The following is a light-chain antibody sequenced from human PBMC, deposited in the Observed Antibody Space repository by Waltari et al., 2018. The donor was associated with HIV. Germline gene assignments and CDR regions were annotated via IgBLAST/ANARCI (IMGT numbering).Light chain of an antibody. Sequence: DIQMTQSPSSVSASVGDRVIISCWASQDIGTWLAWYQQKPGQAPRLLIYAAYSLQSGVPSRFSGSGSGTDFTLTISSLQPEDFTTYFCQQANSFPFTFGGGTKVEVK. J-gene: IGKJ4*01. CDR2: AAY. CDR3: QQANSFPFT. V-gene: IGKV1-12*02. CDR1: QDIGTW.